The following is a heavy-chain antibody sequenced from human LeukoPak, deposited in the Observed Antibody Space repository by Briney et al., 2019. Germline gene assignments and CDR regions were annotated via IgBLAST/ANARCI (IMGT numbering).Heavy chain of an antibody. CDR1: GFTFSNYW. Sequence: GGSLRLSCAASGFTFSNYWMSWVRQAPGKGLEWVANIKQDGSERYYVDSVKGRFTISRDNAKNTLYLQMNSLRAEDTAVYYCASTHTVVGAAVSDIWGQGTMVTVSS. V-gene: IGHV3-7*01. CDR3: ASTHTVVGAAVSDI. CDR2: IKQDGSER. D-gene: IGHD1-26*01. J-gene: IGHJ3*02.